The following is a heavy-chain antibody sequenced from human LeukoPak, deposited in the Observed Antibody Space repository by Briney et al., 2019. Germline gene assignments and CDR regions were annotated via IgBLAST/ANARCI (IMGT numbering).Heavy chain of an antibody. J-gene: IGHJ6*02. D-gene: IGHD2-15*01. CDR1: GFTFSSYW. CDR2: IKQDGSEK. V-gene: IGHV3-7*04. CDR3: ARDRADSAAATPPSYYYYGMDV. Sequence: GGSLRLSCAASGFTFSSYWMSWVRQAPGKGLEWVANIKQDGSEKYYVDSVKGRFTISRDNAKNSLYLQMNSLRAEDTAVYYCARDRADSAAATPPSYYYYGMDVWGQGTTVTVSS.